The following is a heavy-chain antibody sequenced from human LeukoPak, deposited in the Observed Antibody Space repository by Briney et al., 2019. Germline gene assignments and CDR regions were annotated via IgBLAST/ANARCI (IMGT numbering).Heavy chain of an antibody. CDR3: ARQWRKYYYDSSGYFRY. J-gene: IGHJ4*02. CDR1: GFTFSDYY. D-gene: IGHD3-22*01. CDR2: IYYSGST. Sequence: GSLRLSCAASGFTFSDYYMSWIRQPPGKGLEWIGSIYYSGSTYYNPSLKSRVTISVDTSKNQFSLKLSSVTAADTAVYYCARQWRKYYYDSSGYFRYWGQGTLVTVSS. V-gene: IGHV4-39*01.